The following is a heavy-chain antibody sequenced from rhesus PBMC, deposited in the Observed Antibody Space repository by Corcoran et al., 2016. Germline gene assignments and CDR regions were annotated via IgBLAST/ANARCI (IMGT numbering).Heavy chain of an antibody. CDR3: TRRGVTRALDY. D-gene: IGHD4-23*01. CDR1: GFTFSNYW. V-gene: IGHV3S11*01. CDR2: IKNKADAGTA. J-gene: IGHJ4*01. Sequence: EVQLVESGGDLVQPGGSLRLSCAASGFTFSNYWMSWVRQAPGKGLEWVGFIKNKADAGTAAYSESVKGIFTISRDYSKNTLYLRMDSRKTEDTAVYYCTRRGVTRALDYWGQGVLVTVSS.